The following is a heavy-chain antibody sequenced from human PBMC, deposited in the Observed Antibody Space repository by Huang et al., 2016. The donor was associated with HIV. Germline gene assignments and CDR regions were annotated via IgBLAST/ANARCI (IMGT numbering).Heavy chain of an antibody. CDR3: VRGPHYDTSTGYSEDFDF. Sequence: QVQLVQSGAEVKKPGASVKVSCKASGYTFTTYSLHGVRQAPGQGLEWMSMTNPSSGGSSYAQKFKGRVTVTRDTSTNTVYMEMSSLKSEDTAVYYCVRGPHYDTSTGYSEDFDFWGQGTLVTVSS. J-gene: IGHJ4*02. D-gene: IGHD3-9*01. CDR2: TNPSSGGS. V-gene: IGHV1-46*03. CDR1: GYTFTTYS.